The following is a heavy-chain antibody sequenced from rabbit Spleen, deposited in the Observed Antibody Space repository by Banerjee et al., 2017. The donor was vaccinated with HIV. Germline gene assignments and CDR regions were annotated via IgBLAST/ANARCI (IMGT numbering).Heavy chain of an antibody. CDR1: GFSFSTGHD. V-gene: IGHV1S40*01. J-gene: IGHJ4*01. CDR3: ARDVGGVESNIGL. D-gene: IGHD1-1*01. Sequence: LEESGGGLVKPGASLTLTCKASGFSFSTGHDMWWVRQAPGKGLEWIAVIYPGSGTTYYANWAKGRFTISKASSTTVTLQMTSLTAADTATYFCARDVGGVESNIGLWGPGTLVTVS. CDR2: IYPGSGTT.